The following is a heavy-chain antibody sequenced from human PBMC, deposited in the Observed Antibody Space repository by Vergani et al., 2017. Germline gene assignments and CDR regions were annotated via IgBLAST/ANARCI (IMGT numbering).Heavy chain of an antibody. CDR3: AGTMEIVVVVAAHCPFDY. Sequence: QVQLQQWGAGLLKPSETLSPTCAVYGGSFSGYYWSWIRQPPGKGREGIGEINNSGSTNYNPSLKSRVTISVDTSKNQFTLKLSSVTAADTTVYYCAGTMEIVVVVAAHCPFDYWGQGTLVTVSS. V-gene: IGHV4-34*01. D-gene: IGHD2-15*01. CDR2: INNSGST. J-gene: IGHJ4*02. CDR1: GGSFSGYY.